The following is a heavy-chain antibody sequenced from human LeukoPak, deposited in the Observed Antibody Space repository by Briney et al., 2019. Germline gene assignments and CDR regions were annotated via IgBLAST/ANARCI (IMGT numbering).Heavy chain of an antibody. V-gene: IGHV1-2*06. CDR1: GYTFTGYY. CDR2: INPNSGGT. Sequence: GASVKVSCKASGYTFTGYYMHWVRQAPGQGLEWMGRINPNSGGTNYAQKFQGRVTMTRDTSISTAYMELSRLRSDDTAVHYCTAVTNQVSGWPFYYWGQGNLVTVSS. CDR3: TAVTNQVSGWPFYY. D-gene: IGHD6-19*01. J-gene: IGHJ4*02.